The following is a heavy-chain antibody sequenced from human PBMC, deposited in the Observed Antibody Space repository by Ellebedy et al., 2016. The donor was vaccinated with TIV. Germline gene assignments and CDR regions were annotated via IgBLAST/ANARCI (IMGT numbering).Heavy chain of an antibody. V-gene: IGHV3-66*01. J-gene: IGHJ3*02. CDR2: IYSGGST. CDR3: MNVGASDI. CDR1: GFTVSNNY. Sequence: GESLKISXAASGFTVSNNYVSWVRQPPGKGLEWVSLIYSGGSTYYADSVKGRFTISRDNSKSTVYLQMNSLRAEDTAVYYCMNVGASDIWGQGTMVTVSS. D-gene: IGHD1-1*01.